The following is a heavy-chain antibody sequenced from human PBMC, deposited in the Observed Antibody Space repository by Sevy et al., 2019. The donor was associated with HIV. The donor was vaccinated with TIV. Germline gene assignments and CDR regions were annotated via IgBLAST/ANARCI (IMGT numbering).Heavy chain of an antibody. Sequence: GGSLRLSCVASGFTFSSYWMHWVRQAPGKGPVWVSRINRDGSSTSYADSVKGRFTISRDDAKNTLYLQMNSLRAEDTAVYYCARTYYQILTGYYHFDCWGQGTLVTVSS. CDR1: GFTFSSYW. V-gene: IGHV3-74*01. D-gene: IGHD3-9*01. J-gene: IGHJ4*02. CDR2: INRDGSST. CDR3: ARTYYQILTGYYHFDC.